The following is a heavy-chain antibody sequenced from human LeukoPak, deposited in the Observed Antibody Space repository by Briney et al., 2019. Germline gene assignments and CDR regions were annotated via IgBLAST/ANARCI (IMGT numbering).Heavy chain of an antibody. D-gene: IGHD3-3*01. CDR3: ARDLRYYDFWSGYYRSRDAFDI. Sequence: GGSLRLSCAASGFTFSDYYMSWIRQAPGKGLEWVSYISSSGSTIYYADSVKGRFTISRDNAKNSLYLQMNSLRAEDTAVYYCARDLRYYDFWSGYYRSRDAFDIWGQGAMVTVSS. V-gene: IGHV3-11*04. CDR2: ISSSGSTI. CDR1: GFTFSDYY. J-gene: IGHJ3*02.